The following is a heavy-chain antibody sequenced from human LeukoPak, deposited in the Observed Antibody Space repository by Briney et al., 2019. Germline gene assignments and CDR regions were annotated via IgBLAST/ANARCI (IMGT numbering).Heavy chain of an antibody. V-gene: IGHV1-2*02. CDR1: GYTFTGYY. J-gene: IGHJ4*02. D-gene: IGHD3-22*01. CDR3: ARLRPRFEYYYDSSGY. CDR2: INPNSGGT. Sequence: AASVKVSCKASGYTFTGYYMHWVRQAPGQGLEWMGWINPNSGGTNYAQKFQGRVTTTRDTSISTAYMELSRLRSDDTAVYYCARLRPRFEYYYDSSGYWGQGTLVTVSS.